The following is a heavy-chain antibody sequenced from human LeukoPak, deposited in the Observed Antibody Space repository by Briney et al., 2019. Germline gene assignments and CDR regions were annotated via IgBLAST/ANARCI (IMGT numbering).Heavy chain of an antibody. CDR1: GGSISSGDYY. D-gene: IGHD2-2*01. J-gene: IGHJ5*02. CDR2: IYYSGST. CDR3: ARAQPQDTVVVPAAIWFDP. Sequence: SETLSLTCTVSGGSISSGDYYWSWIRQPPGKGLEWIGYIYYSGSTYYNPSLKSRVTISVDTSKNQFSLKLSSVTAADTAVYYCARAQPQDTVVVPAAIWFDPWGQGTLVTVSS. V-gene: IGHV4-30-4*01.